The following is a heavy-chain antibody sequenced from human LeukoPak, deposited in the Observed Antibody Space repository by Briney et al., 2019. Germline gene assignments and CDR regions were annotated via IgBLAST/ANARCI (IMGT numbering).Heavy chain of an antibody. V-gene: IGHV4-59*01. D-gene: IGHD4-17*01. J-gene: IGHJ5*02. CDR2: ISNSGTT. Sequence: SETLSLTCTVSGGSINDYYWTWIRQAPGKGLESIGYISNSGTTDYNPSLKSRVTMSVDTSNNEFSLRLTSVTAADTAMYYCARVVRGAVTSNCFDPWGQGTLVTVSS. CDR3: ARVVRGAVTSNCFDP. CDR1: GGSINDYY.